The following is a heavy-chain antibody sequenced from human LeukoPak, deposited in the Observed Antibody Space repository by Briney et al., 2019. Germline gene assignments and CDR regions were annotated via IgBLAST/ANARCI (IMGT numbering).Heavy chain of an antibody. CDR3: ARRDIVVVPAAPFDP. D-gene: IGHD2-2*01. V-gene: IGHV4-39*01. J-gene: IGHJ5*02. Sequence: SETLSLTCTVSGGSISSYYWGWIRQPPGKGLEWIGSIYYSGSTYYNPSLKSRVTISVDTSKNQFSLKLSSVTAADTAVYYCARRDIVVVPAAPFDPWGQGTLVTVSS. CDR1: GGSISSYY. CDR2: IYYSGST.